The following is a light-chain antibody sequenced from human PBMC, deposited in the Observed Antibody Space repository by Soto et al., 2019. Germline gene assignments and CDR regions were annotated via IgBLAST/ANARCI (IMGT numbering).Light chain of an antibody. CDR3: QQYNDYIT. CDR1: QSISTW. V-gene: IGKV1-5*01. Sequence: DTQTTQSPSTLSASIGDRVTITCRASQSISTWLAWYQQKPGKAPKLLIYAASTLENGVPTRFSGTGSETEFTLTVSSLQPDDSATYYCQQYNDYITFGQGTRLEIK. J-gene: IGKJ5*01. CDR2: AAS.